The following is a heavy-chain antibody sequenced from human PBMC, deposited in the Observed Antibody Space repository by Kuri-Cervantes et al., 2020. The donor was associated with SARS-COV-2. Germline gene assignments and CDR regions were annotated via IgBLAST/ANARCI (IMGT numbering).Heavy chain of an antibody. CDR2: IRSKAYGGTT. Sequence: GESLKISCTASGFTFGDYAMSWVRQAPGKGLEWVGFIRSKAYGGTTEYAASVKGRFTISRDDSKSIAYPQMNSLKTEDTAVYYCTRVSSSWYPYFDYWGQGTLVTVSS. CDR3: TRVSSSWYPYFDY. D-gene: IGHD6-13*01. V-gene: IGHV3-49*04. J-gene: IGHJ4*02. CDR1: GFTFGDYA.